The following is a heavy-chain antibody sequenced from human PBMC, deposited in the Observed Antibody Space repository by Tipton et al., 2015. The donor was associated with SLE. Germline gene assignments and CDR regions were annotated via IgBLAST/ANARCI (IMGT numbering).Heavy chain of an antibody. CDR2: INFTGSPI. V-gene: IGHV3-48*03. CDR3: ATGGYHQTWIDP. Sequence: SLRLSCVASGFTFSRYEMNWVRQAPGKGLEWIANINFTGSPIYYADSVKGRFTISRDDAKKSVFLQMNSLRVEDTAVYYCATGGYHQTWIDPWGQGTLVTASS. CDR1: GFTFSRYE. D-gene: IGHD5-12*01. J-gene: IGHJ5*02.